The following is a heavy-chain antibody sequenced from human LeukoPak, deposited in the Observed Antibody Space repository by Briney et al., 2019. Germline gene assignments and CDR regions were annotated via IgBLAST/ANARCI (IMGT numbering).Heavy chain of an antibody. CDR2: LYSDGRT. CDR1: GFTFSSYA. J-gene: IGHJ4*02. CDR3: ARGGGYYPIDY. Sequence: GGSLRLSCAASGFTFSSYAMSWVRQAPGKGLEWVSVLYSDGRTYYADSVKGRSTISRDTSKNTLYLQVNSLRAEDTAVYYCARGGGYYPIDYWGQGTLVTVSS. D-gene: IGHD2-15*01. V-gene: IGHV3-23*01.